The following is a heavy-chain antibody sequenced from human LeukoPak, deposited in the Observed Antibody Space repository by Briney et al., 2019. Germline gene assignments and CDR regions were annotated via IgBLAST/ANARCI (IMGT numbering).Heavy chain of an antibody. CDR1: GFTFSSYS. Sequence: PGGSLRLSCAASGFTFSSYSMNWVRQAPGKGLEWVSYISSSSSTIYYADSVKGRFTISRDNAKNSLYLQMNSLRAEDTAVYYCARVYDVLTGYYQTWGQGTLVTVSS. CDR3: ARVYDVLTGYYQT. J-gene: IGHJ4*02. D-gene: IGHD3-9*01. CDR2: ISSSSSTI. V-gene: IGHV3-48*04.